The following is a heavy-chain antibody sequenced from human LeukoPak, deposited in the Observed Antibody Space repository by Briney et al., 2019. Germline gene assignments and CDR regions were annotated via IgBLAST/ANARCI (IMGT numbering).Heavy chain of an antibody. CDR2: ISYDGSNK. Sequence: GGSLRLSCAASGFTFSSYAMHWVRQAPGKGLEWVAVISYDGSNKYYADSVKGRFTISRDNSKNTLYLQMNSLRAEDTAVYYCARDHRYCSSTSCYGEALDYWGQGTLVTVSS. J-gene: IGHJ4*02. CDR3: ARDHRYCSSTSCYGEALDY. CDR1: GFTFSSYA. D-gene: IGHD2-2*01. V-gene: IGHV3-30*04.